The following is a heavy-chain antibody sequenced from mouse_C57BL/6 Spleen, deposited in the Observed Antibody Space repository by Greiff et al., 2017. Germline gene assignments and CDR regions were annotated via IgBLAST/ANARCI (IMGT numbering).Heavy chain of an antibody. J-gene: IGHJ1*03. V-gene: IGHV1-64*01. CDR3: ARSSNCYGSSYGYFDV. CDR2: IHPNSGST. D-gene: IGHD1-1*01. Sequence: QVQLQQPGAELVKPGASVTLSCKASGYTFTSYWMHWVKQRPGQGLEWIGMIHPNSGSTNYNEKFKSKATLTVDKSSSTAYMQLSSLTSGDSAVYYCARSSNCYGSSYGYFDVWGTGTTVTVSS. CDR1: GYTFTSYW.